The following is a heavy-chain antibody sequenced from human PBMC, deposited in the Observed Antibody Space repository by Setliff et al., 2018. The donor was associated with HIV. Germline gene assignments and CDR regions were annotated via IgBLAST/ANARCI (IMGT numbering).Heavy chain of an antibody. D-gene: IGHD1-1*01. J-gene: IGHJ6*02. CDR3: ASLRYNWNDLGRYYYYYGMDV. V-gene: IGHV1-69*13. CDR2: IIPIFGTA. CDR1: GGTFSA. Sequence: GASVKVSCKASGGTFSAISWVRQAPGQGLEWMGGIIPIFGTANYAQKFQGRVTITADESTSTAYMELSSLRSEDTAVYYCASLRYNWNDLGRYYYYYGMDVWGQGTTVTVSS.